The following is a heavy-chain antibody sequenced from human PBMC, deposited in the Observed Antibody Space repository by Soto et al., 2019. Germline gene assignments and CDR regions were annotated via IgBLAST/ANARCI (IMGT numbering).Heavy chain of an antibody. V-gene: IGHV4-59*12. D-gene: IGHD6-19*01. CDR3: ARDPGGWYGGYYFDY. J-gene: IGHJ4*02. CDR1: GGSISSYY. CDR2: IYHSGST. Sequence: PSETLSLTCSVSGGSISSYYWSWIRQPPGKGLEWIGYIYHSGSTYYNPSLKSRVTISVDRSKNQFSLKLSSVTAADTAVYYCARDPGGWYGGYYFDYWGQGTLVTVSS.